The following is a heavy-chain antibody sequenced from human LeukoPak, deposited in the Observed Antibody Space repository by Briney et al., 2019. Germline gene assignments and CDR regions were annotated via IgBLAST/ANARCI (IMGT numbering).Heavy chain of an antibody. Sequence: SEGLSDTRAVSGGSICSSSLWSWVRQPPGKGLEWFGEIYHSGSTNYNPPLKSRVTISVDTSKNQYPLKLSSVTAEDTAEYYCARVQRPFGFDPWGQGTLVTVSS. CDR2: IYHSGST. V-gene: IGHV4-4*02. CDR3: ARVQRPFGFDP. J-gene: IGHJ5*02. CDR1: GGSICSSSL. D-gene: IGHD3-3*01.